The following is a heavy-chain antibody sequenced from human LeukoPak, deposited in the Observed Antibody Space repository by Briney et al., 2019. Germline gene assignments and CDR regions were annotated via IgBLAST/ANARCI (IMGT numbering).Heavy chain of an antibody. CDR1: GFTFSSYG. CDR2: IWYDGSNK. V-gene: IGHV3-33*08. J-gene: IGHJ6*02. CDR3: ARDPAPNYYYGMDV. Sequence: GGSLRLSCAASGFTFSSYGMHWVRQAPGKGLEWVAVIWYDGSNKYYADSVKGRFTISRDNSKNTLYLQMNSLRAEDTAVYYCARDPAPNYYYGMDVWGQGTTVTVSS.